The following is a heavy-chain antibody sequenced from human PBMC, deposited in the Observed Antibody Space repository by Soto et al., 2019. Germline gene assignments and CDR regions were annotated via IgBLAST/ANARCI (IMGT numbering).Heavy chain of an antibody. Sequence: GGSLRLSCAASGFTVSTNYISWVRQAPGKGLEWVSVTSNGGNTYYTDSVKGRCTVSRDTSKNTLFLQMNSLRAEDTAVYYCARMGVWGNFRYTDFWGQGTLVTVSS. CDR2: TSNGGNT. V-gene: IGHV3-53*01. J-gene: IGHJ4*02. CDR1: GFTVSTNY. CDR3: ARMGVWGNFRYTDF. D-gene: IGHD3-16*01.